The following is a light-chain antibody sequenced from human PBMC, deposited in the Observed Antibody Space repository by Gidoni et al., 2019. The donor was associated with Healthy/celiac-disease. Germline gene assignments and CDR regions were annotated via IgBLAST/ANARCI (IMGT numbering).Light chain of an antibody. CDR3: QQYNNWWT. Sequence: EIVMTQSPATLSVSPGESATLARRASQSVSSNSAWYQQQPGQAPRLLISGASSRATGIPALFSGSGSGTVFPLTISLPPSEYFAVYYCQQYNNWWTFGQGTKVEIK. V-gene: IGKV3-15*01. J-gene: IGKJ1*01. CDR1: QSVSSN. CDR2: GAS.